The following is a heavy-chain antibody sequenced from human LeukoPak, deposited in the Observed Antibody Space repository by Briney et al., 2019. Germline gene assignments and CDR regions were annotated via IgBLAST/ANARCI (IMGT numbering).Heavy chain of an antibody. J-gene: IGHJ4*02. V-gene: IGHV3-33*05. D-gene: IGHD2-2*01. Sequence: PGGSLRLSCAASGFTFSSYGMHWVRQAPGKGLEWVAVISYDGSNKYYADSVKGRFTISRDNSKNTLYLQMNSLRAEDTAVYYCAKDQTPYQLLSLFDYWGQGTLVTVSS. CDR2: ISYDGSNK. CDR1: GFTFSSYG. CDR3: AKDQTPYQLLSLFDY.